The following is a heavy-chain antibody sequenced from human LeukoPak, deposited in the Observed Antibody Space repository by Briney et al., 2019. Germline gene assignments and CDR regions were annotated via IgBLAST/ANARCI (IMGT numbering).Heavy chain of an antibody. J-gene: IGHJ6*03. CDR2: ISANAGGT. CDR1: GFTFSSYA. V-gene: IGHV3-64*01. Sequence: GGSLRLSCAASGFTFSSYAMHWVRQAPGKGLEYVSAISANAGGTYYANSVKGRFTISRDNSKNTLFLQMGSLRADDMAVYYCARLGTDDYYMDVWGKGTTVTVPS. CDR3: ARLGTDDYYMDV. D-gene: IGHD3-16*01.